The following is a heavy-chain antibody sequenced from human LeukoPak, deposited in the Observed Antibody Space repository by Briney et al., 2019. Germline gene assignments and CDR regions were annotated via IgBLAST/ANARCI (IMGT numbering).Heavy chain of an antibody. J-gene: IGHJ4*02. CDR1: GFTFSSYA. Sequence: GRSLRLSCAASGFTFSSYAMHWVRQAPGKGLEWVAVISYDGSNKYYADSVKGRFTISRDNSKNTLYLQMNSLRAEDTAMYYCARGPRITGTDYWGQGTLVTVSS. CDR2: ISYDGSNK. V-gene: IGHV3-30-3*01. D-gene: IGHD3-3*01. CDR3: ARGPRITGTDY.